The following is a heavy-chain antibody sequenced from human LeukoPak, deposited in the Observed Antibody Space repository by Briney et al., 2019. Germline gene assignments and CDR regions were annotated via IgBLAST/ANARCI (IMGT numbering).Heavy chain of an antibody. CDR1: GGSTSSGSYY. Sequence: SETLSLTCTVSGGSTSSGSYYWSWIRQPAGKGLEWIGRFYTSGSTNYNPSLKSRVTISVDTSKNQFSLKLSSVTAADTAVYYCASFGGATDWYFDLWGRGTLVTVSS. V-gene: IGHV4-61*02. D-gene: IGHD3-16*01. CDR3: ASFGGATDWYFDL. J-gene: IGHJ2*01. CDR2: FYTSGST.